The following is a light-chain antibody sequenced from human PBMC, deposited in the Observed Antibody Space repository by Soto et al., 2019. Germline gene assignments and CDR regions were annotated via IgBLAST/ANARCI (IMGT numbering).Light chain of an antibody. CDR2: KTS. CDR1: QSLNSW. Sequence: DIQMTQSPSTLSASVGDRVSITCRASQSLNSWLAWYQQKPGKAPKLLIYKTSTLESGVPSRFSGSGSGTDFTLTISSLEPEDFAVYYCQQRSNWPPITFGQGTRLEI. V-gene: IGKV1-5*03. J-gene: IGKJ5*01. CDR3: QQRSNWPPIT.